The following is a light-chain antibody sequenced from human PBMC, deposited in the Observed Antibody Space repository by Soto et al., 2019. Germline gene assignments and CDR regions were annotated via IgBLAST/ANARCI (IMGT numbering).Light chain of an antibody. V-gene: IGLV2-14*01. CDR3: SSSTTGSTPVV. CDR1: SSDVGGYNY. Sequence: QSALTQPASVSGSPGQSITISCTGTSSDVGGYNYVSWYQQHPGKAPKFMIYDVSNRPSGVSDRFSGSKSGNTASLTISGRQAEDEADYYCSSSTTGSTPVVFGGGTKVTVL. CDR2: DVS. J-gene: IGLJ2*01.